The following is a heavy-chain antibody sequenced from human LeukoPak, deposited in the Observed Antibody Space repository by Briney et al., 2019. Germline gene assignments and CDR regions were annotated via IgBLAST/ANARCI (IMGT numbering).Heavy chain of an antibody. D-gene: IGHD5-24*01. J-gene: IGHJ4*02. V-gene: IGHV4-39*01. CDR1: GGSISSSAYY. Sequence: SETLSFTCTVSGGSISSSAYYWGWIRQPPGKGLKWIGSIDYSGNTYYNPSLESRLTISGDTSKNQFSLKLSSVTAADTAVYYCARQKGRWLQLDYWGQGTLVTVSS. CDR3: ARQKGRWLQLDY. CDR2: IDYSGNT.